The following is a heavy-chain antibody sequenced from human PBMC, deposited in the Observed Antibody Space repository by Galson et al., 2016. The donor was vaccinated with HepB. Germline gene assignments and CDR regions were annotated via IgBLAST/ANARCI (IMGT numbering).Heavy chain of an antibody. CDR1: GFTFGDHA. CDR2: INWNSGSV. D-gene: IGHD6-6*01. V-gene: IGHV3-9*01. J-gene: IGHJ4*02. Sequence: SLRLSCAASGFTFGDHAMHWVRQAPGKGLEWVSGINWNSGSVGYADSVKGRFTVSRDNAENSLYLQMNTLRAEDTAVYYCAARKGSSFDYWGQGTLVTVSS. CDR3: AARKGSSFDY.